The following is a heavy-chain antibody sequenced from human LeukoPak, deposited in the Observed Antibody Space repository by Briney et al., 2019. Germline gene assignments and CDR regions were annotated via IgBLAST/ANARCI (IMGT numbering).Heavy chain of an antibody. D-gene: IGHD3-10*01. CDR1: GGSFSGYY. J-gene: IGHJ4*02. V-gene: IGHV4-34*01. CDR2: INHSGST. CDR3: ARGHLFRGSGSYFDY. Sequence: PSETLSLTCAVYGGSFSGYYWSWIRQPPGKGLEWIGEINHSGSTNYNPSLKSRVTISVYTSKNQFSLKLSSVTAADTAVYYCARGHLFRGSGSYFDYWGQGTLVTVSS.